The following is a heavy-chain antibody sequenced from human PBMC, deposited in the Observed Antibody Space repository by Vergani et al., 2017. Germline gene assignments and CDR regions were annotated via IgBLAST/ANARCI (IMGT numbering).Heavy chain of an antibody. CDR2: IYHSGSN. V-gene: IGHV4-4*03. J-gene: IGHJ4*02. Sequence: QVQLQESGPGLVKPPGTLSLICAVSGGSISGTNWWSWARQSPGKGLEWIGEIYHSGSNKYNPSLQSRVTISVDKTKNQLSLKRSSVTAADTAVYYCASNGYCCLDYWGRGTLVTVSS. D-gene: IGHD2-21*02. CDR3: ASNGYCCLDY. CDR1: GGSISGTNW.